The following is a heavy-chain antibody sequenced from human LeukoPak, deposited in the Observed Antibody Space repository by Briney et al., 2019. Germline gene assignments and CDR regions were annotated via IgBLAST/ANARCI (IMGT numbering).Heavy chain of an antibody. V-gene: IGHV3-7*05. J-gene: IGHJ4*02. Sequence: PGGSLRLSCAASGFTFSGYWMMWVRQAPGKGMEWVANVKQGGSEKYYADSVKGRFTISRDNAKNSVYLQMNSLRAEDTAVYYCARRYYYSFDSWGQGTLVTVSS. D-gene: IGHD3-10*01. CDR1: GFTFSGYW. CDR3: ARRYYYSFDS. CDR2: VKQGGSEK.